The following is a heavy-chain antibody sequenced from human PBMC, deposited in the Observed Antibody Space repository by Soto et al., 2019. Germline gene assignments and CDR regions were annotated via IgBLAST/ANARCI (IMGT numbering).Heavy chain of an antibody. Sequence: QVQLVQSGAEEKKPGASVKVSCKASGYTFTSYAMHWVRQAPGQRLEWMGWINAGNGNTKYSQKFQGRVTITRDTSASTAYMELSSLGSDDTAVYYCARDPSYYCMDVWGQGTTVTVSS. J-gene: IGHJ6*02. V-gene: IGHV1-3*05. CDR1: GYTFTSYA. CDR3: ARDPSYYCMDV. CDR2: INAGNGNT.